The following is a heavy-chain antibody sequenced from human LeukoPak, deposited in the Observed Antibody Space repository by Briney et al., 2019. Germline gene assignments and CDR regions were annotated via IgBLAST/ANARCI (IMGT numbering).Heavy chain of an antibody. CDR1: GGTFSSYA. D-gene: IGHD3-10*01. V-gene: IGHV1-69*13. CDR3: ASALWEVRGVIIPPDY. Sequence: ASVKVSCKASGGTFSSYAISWVRQAPGQGLEWMGGIIPIFGTANYAQKFQGRVTITADESTSTAYMELSSLRSEDTAVYYCASALWEVRGVIIPPDYWGQGTLVTVSS. CDR2: IIPIFGTA. J-gene: IGHJ4*02.